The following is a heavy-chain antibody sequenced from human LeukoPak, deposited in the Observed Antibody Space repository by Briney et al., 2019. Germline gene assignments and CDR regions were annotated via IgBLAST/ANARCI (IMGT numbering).Heavy chain of an antibody. CDR1: GGSISGYY. J-gene: IGHJ4*02. CDR2: TYSSGST. Sequence: SETLSLTCTVSGGSISGYYWSWIRQPPGKGLEWIAYTYSSGSTSYNPSLKSRVTISVDTSKNQFSLKLTSVTAADTAVYYCARQPDRRQLVLWGQGTLVTVSS. CDR3: ARQPDRRQLVL. V-gene: IGHV4-59*08. D-gene: IGHD6-13*01.